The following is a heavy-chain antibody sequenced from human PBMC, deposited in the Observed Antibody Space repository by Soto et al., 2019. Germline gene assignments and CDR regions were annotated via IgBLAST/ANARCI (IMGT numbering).Heavy chain of an antibody. D-gene: IGHD1-20*01. CDR1: GYSFTSYW. CDR3: PRHVRRYNRNDDTPRVYYCMDV. J-gene: IGHJ6*02. Sequence: GESLKISCKGSGYSFTSYWISWVRQMPGQGLEWRGRFDPSDSYTNYSPSFQGHVTTSADKCISTAYLQWSSLKASDTAMYYWPRHVRRYNRNDDTPRVYYCMDVWGQGTTVTVAS. V-gene: IGHV5-10-1*01. CDR2: FDPSDSYT.